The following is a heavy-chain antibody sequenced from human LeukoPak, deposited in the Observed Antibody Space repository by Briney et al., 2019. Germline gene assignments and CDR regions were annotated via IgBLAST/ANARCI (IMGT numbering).Heavy chain of an antibody. CDR1: GFTFSSYS. J-gene: IGHJ4*02. D-gene: IGHD5-18*01. Sequence: GGSLRLSCVGSGFTFSSYSMNWVRQAPGKGLDWVSSITSSSSYKFYADSVKGRFTTSRDNAKNSLFLQMDGLRVEDTAIYYCARDSLLGGSYGPSDYWGQGILVIVSS. V-gene: IGHV3-21*01. CDR2: ITSSSSYK. CDR3: ARDSLLGGSYGPSDY.